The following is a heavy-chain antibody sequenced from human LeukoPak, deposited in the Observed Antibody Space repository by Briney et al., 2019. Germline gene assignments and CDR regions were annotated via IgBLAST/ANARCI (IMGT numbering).Heavy chain of an antibody. CDR2: ISGSGGNT. Sequence: GGSLRLSCAASGLSFSSYAMSWVRQAPGKGLEWVSAISGSGGNTYYADSVEGRFTISRDNSKNTLYLQMDRMRVEDSAVYYCVRDGDIVVVITFDYWGQGNLVTVSS. V-gene: IGHV3-23*01. J-gene: IGHJ4*02. CDR3: VRDGDIVVVITFDY. CDR1: GLSFSSYA. D-gene: IGHD3-22*01.